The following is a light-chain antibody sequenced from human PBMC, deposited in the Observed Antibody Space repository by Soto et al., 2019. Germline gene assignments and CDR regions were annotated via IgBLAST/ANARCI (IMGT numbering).Light chain of an antibody. CDR3: QQYNSYSLT. CDR1: QGIGNY. CDR2: AAT. J-gene: IGKJ1*01. Sequence: DIQLSQSPSSLSASVGDRVTITCRACQGIGNYLAWYQQIPGRVPKLLIHAATTLQSGVPSRFSGSGTGTDFTLTISSLQPEDAAIYYCQQYNSYSLTFGQGSKVDIK. V-gene: IGKV1-27*01.